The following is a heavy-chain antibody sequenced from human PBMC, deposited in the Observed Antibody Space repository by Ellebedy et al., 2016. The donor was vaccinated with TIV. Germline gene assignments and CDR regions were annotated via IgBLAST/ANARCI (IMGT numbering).Heavy chain of an antibody. CDR2: FDPEDGET. J-gene: IGHJ3*02. CDR1: GYTLTELS. D-gene: IGHD1-1*01. Sequence: ASVKVSCXVSGYTLTELSMHWVRQAPGKGLEWMGGFDPEDGETIYAQKFQGRVTMTEDTSTDTAYMGLSSLRSEDTAVYYCAVRTGTGAFDIWGQGTMVTVSS. CDR3: AVRTGTGAFDI. V-gene: IGHV1-24*01.